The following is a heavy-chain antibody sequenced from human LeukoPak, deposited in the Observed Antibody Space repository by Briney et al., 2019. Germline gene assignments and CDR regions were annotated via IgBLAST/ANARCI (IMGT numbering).Heavy chain of an antibody. CDR1: GFTFSSYS. J-gene: IGHJ4*02. D-gene: IGHD3-10*01. Sequence: GGSLRLSCAASGFTFSSYSMNWVRQAPGKGLEWVSYISSSSSTIYYADSVKGRFTISRDNSKNTLYLQMNSLRAEDTAVYYCAKGVTMVRGVISYFDYWGQGTLVTVSS. CDR2: ISSSSSTI. CDR3: AKGVTMVRGVISYFDY. V-gene: IGHV3-48*01.